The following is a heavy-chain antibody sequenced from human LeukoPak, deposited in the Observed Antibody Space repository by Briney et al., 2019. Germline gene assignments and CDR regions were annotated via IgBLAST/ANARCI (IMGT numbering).Heavy chain of an antibody. CDR1: GYTFTSYG. V-gene: IGHV1-18*01. CDR3: GYCSSTSCYTGSWFDP. CDR2: ISAYNGNT. J-gene: IGHJ5*02. Sequence: ASVKVSCKASGYTFTSYGISWVRQAPGQGLEWMGWISAYNGNTNYAQKLQGRVTMTTDTSTSTAYMELRSLRSDDTAVYYCGYCSSTSCYTGSWFDPWGQGTLVTVSS. D-gene: IGHD2-2*02.